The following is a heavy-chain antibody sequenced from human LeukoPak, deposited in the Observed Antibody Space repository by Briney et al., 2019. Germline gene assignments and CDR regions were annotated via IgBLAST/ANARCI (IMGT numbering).Heavy chain of an antibody. CDR3: ARDGLDRGSREYYFDF. Sequence: GGSLRLSCAASGFTVSNNYMRWVRQAPGKGLEWVSVIYSSGNTYYADSVKGRFTISRDNSKNTLYLQMNSPRAEDTAVYYCARDGLDRGSREYYFDFWGQGTLVTVSS. J-gene: IGHJ4*02. D-gene: IGHD3/OR15-3a*01. CDR1: GFTVSNNY. CDR2: IYSSGNT. V-gene: IGHV3-53*01.